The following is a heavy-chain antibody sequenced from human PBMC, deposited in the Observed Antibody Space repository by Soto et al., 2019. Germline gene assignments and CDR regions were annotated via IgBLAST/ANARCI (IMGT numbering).Heavy chain of an antibody. CDR2: IYYSGST. J-gene: IGHJ5*02. D-gene: IGHD2-21*02. CDR3: ARDRWLVTAIGGSWFDP. CDR1: GGSISSSSYY. Sequence: SETLSLTCTVSGGSISSSSYYWGWIRQPPGKGLEWIGSIYYSGSTYYNPSLKSRVTISVDTSKNQFSLKLSSVTAADTAVYYCARDRWLVTAIGGSWFDPWGQGTLVTVS. V-gene: IGHV4-39*07.